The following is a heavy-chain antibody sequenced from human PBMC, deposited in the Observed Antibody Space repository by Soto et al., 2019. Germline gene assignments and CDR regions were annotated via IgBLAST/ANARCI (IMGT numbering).Heavy chain of an antibody. D-gene: IGHD4-17*01. CDR2: ISWNSGSI. Sequence: LRLSCAASGFTFDDYAMHWVRQAPGKGLEWVSSISWNSGSIGYADSVKGRFTISRDNAKNSLYLQMNSLRAEDTALYYCAKGASAQRYNWFDPWGQGTLVTVSS. J-gene: IGHJ5*02. CDR3: AKGASAQRYNWFDP. V-gene: IGHV3-9*01. CDR1: GFTFDDYA.